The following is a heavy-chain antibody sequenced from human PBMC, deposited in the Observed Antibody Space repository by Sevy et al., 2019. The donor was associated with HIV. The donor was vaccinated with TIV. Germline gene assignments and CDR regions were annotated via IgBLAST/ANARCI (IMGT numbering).Heavy chain of an antibody. V-gene: IGHV3-15*01. CDR1: GFTFNYAW. CDR2: IKSKTDGGTA. D-gene: IGHD3-3*01. J-gene: IGHJ6*02. Sequence: GGSVRLSCAASGFTFNYAWMSWVRQAPGKGLEWVGRIKSKTDGGTADYAAHVKGGFTISRDDSENTLYLQMNSLKNEDPALYYCASVVKNDFWDGHVNYYGLDVWGQGTTVTVSS. CDR3: ASVVKNDFWDGHVNYYGLDV.